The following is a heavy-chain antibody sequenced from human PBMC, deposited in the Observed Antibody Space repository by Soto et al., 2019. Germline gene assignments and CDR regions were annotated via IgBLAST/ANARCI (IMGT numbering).Heavy chain of an antibody. D-gene: IGHD1-26*01. CDR1: GYTFTGHY. V-gene: IGHV1-2*02. CDR2: IGPESGAT. J-gene: IGHJ4*02. CDR3: GRGRSGQIVVFY. Sequence: ASVKVSCKASGYTFTGHYIHWVRQAPEQGPEWMGEIGPESGATRYAQKFQGRVTMTRDMSITTVYMELNNLSPDDTAVYYCGRGRSGQIVVFYWGQGTPVTAPQ.